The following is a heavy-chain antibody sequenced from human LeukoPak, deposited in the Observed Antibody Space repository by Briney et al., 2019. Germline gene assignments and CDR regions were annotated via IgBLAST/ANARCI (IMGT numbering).Heavy chain of an antibody. D-gene: IGHD6-13*01. CDR1: GFTFSSYA. J-gene: IGHJ4*02. Sequence: GGSLRLSCSASGFTFSSYAMHWVRQAPGKGLEYVSAISSNGGSTYYADSVEGRFTISRDNSKNTLYLQMSSLRAEDTAVYYCAKVMYSSSWYDEYWGQGTLVTVSS. CDR3: AKVMYSSSWYDEY. V-gene: IGHV3-64D*06. CDR2: ISSNGGST.